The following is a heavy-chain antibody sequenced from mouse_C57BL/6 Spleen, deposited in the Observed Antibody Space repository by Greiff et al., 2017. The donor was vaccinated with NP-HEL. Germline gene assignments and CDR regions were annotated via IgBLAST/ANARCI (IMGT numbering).Heavy chain of an antibody. D-gene: IGHD2-1*01. V-gene: IGHV1-69*01. CDR2: IDPSDSYT. J-gene: IGHJ1*03. CDR1: GYTFTSYW. Sequence: QVQLQQPGAELVMPGASVKLSCKASGYTFTSYWMHWVKQRPGQGLEWIGEIDPSDSYTNYNQKFKGKSTLTVDKSSSTAYMQLSSLTSEDSAVYYCARRTYGNYWYFDVWGTGTTVTVSS. CDR3: ARRTYGNYWYFDV.